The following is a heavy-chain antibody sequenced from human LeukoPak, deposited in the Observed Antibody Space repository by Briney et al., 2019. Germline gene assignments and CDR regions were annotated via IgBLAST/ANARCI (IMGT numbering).Heavy chain of an antibody. D-gene: IGHD2-2*01. V-gene: IGHV3-74*01. CDR3: ARARSTSKIYYFDY. CDR2: INSDGSST. CDR1: GFTFSNYW. Sequence: PGGSLRLSCGASGFTFSNYWMHWVRQAPGKGLVWVSRINSDGSSTSYADSVKGRFTISRDNAKNTLYLQMNSLRAEDTAVYYCARARSTSKIYYFDYWGQGTLVTVSS. J-gene: IGHJ4*02.